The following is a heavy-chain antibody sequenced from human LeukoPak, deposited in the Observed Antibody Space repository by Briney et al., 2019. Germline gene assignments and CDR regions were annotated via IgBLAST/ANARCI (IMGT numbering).Heavy chain of an antibody. Sequence: QSGGSLRLSCAASGFIFSSYGMSWVRQAPGKGLEWVSAISGSGGSTYYADSVKGRFTISRDNSKNTLYLQMNSLRAEDTAVYYCAKIFRSSTSWHWGQGTLVTVSS. D-gene: IGHD2-2*01. CDR3: AKIFRSSTSWH. CDR1: GFIFSSYG. V-gene: IGHV3-23*01. J-gene: IGHJ4*02. CDR2: ISGSGGST.